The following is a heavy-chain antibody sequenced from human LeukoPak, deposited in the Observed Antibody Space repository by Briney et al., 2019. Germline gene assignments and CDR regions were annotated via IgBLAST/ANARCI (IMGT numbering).Heavy chain of an antibody. D-gene: IGHD3-22*01. J-gene: IGHJ4*02. CDR1: GYTFAGYY. CDR3: ARDLSVITTSNY. CDR2: INPNSGGT. Sequence: ASVKVSCRASGYTFAGYYMHWVRQAPGQGLEWMGWINPNSGGTNYAQKFQGRVTMTRDTSISTAYMELSRLRSDDTAVYYCARDLSVITTSNYWGQGTLVTVS. V-gene: IGHV1-2*02.